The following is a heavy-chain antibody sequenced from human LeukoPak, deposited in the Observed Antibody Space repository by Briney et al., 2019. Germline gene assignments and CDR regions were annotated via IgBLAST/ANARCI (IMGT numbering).Heavy chain of an antibody. CDR1: GGSISSGGYY. CDR2: IYYSGST. J-gene: IGHJ6*02. Sequence: SQTLSLTCTVSGGSISSGGYYWSWIRQHPGKGLEWIGYIYYSGSTYYNPSLESRVTISVDTSKNQFSLKLSSVTAADTAVYYCARYCSSTSCYLNGMDVWGQGTTVTVSS. D-gene: IGHD2-2*01. V-gene: IGHV4-31*03. CDR3: ARYCSSTSCYLNGMDV.